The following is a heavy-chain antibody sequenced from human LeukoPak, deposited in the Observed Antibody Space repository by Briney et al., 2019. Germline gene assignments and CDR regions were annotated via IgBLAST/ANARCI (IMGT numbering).Heavy chain of an antibody. CDR2: VRQDRRET. CDR1: GVTSSDDG. Sequence: PGGSLRLSCAASGVTSSDDGMSWGAEPPGKGREGGGNVRQDRRETYSMDSVKGGVTISRENTKNTLYLQMTSLSAEDTAVYYCARPPYSGGWYLMFWGQGTLVTVSS. J-gene: IGHJ4*02. V-gene: IGHV3-7*01. CDR3: ARPPYSGGWYLMF. D-gene: IGHD6-19*01.